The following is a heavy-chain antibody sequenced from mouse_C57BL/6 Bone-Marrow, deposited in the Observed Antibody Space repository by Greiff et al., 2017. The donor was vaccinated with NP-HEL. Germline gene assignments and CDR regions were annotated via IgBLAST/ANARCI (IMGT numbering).Heavy chain of an antibody. V-gene: IGHV3-8*01. CDR1: GYSITSDY. D-gene: IGHD1-1*02. Sequence: VQLQQSGPGLAKPSQTLSLTCSVTGYSITSDYWNWIRKFPGHKLEYMGYISYSGSTYYNQSLKSRISITRDTSKNQYYLQLNSITTEDTATYCCARDYGKGGNWYFDVWGTGTTVTVSS. CDR3: ARDYGKGGNWYFDV. CDR2: ISYSGST. J-gene: IGHJ1*03.